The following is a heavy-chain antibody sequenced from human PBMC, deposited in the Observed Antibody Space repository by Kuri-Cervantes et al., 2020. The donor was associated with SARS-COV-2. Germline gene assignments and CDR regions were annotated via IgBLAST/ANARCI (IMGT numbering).Heavy chain of an antibody. J-gene: IGHJ4*02. CDR1: GGSISSSSYY. Sequence: SETLSLTCTVSGGSISSSSYYWGWIRQPPGKGLEWIGSIYYSGSPYYNPSLKSRVTISVDTSKNQFSLKLSSVTAADTAVYYCSRVQLWFGDPHFDYWGQGTLVTVSS. V-gene: IGHV4-39*07. CDR2: IYYSGSP. CDR3: SRVQLWFGDPHFDY. D-gene: IGHD3-10*01.